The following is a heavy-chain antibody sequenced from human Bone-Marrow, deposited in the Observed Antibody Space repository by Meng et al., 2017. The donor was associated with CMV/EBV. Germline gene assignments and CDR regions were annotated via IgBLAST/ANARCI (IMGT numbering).Heavy chain of an antibody. CDR1: RFTFSSYA. J-gene: IGHJ4*02. Sequence: GESLKISCAASRFTFSSYAMHWLRQAPGKGLEWVAVISYDGSNKYYADSVKGRFTISRDNSKNTLYLQMNSLRTEDTAVYYCARDRGELMYYFDYWGQGTLVTVSS. CDR3: ARDRGELMYYFDY. D-gene: IGHD1-26*01. CDR2: ISYDGSNK. V-gene: IGHV3-30*04.